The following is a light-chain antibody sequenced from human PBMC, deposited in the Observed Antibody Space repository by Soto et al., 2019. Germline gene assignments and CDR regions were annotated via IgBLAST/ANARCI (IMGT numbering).Light chain of an antibody. CDR1: QSVSSN. CDR2: GAS. CDR3: QQYNNWPWT. V-gene: IGKV3-15*01. Sequence: EIVMTQSPATLSVSPGERATLSCRASQSVSSNLAWYQQKPGQAPRLLIYGASTRATGIPARFSGSWSGTEFTLTISSLQSEDFAVYYCQQYNNWPWTFDQGTKVEIK. J-gene: IGKJ1*01.